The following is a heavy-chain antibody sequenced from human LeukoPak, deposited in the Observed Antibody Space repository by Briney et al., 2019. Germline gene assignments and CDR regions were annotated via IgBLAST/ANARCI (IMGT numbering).Heavy chain of an antibody. CDR2: IFHSGST. V-gene: IGHV4-59*01. CDR3: AREVGHCSGGICYSGGWFDP. D-gene: IGHD2-15*01. Sequence: PSETLSLTCTVSGGSISSYYWSWIRQPPGKGLEWIGYIFHSGSTNYNPSLKSRVTVSVDTSKNQFSLKLTSVTAADTAVYYCAREVGHCSGGICYSGGWFDPWGQGTLVTVSS. J-gene: IGHJ5*02. CDR1: GGSISSYY.